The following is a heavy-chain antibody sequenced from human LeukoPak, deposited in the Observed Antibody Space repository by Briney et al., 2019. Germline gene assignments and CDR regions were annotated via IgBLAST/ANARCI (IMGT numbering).Heavy chain of an antibody. CDR2: TNPSGGST. Sequence: ASVKVSCKASGYTFTSYYMHWVRQAPGQGLEWMGITNPSGGSTSYAQKFQGRVTMTRDTSTSTVYMELSSLRSEDTAVYYCARGTEKVMTTVTTGFDYWGQGTLVTVSS. D-gene: IGHD4-17*01. CDR3: ARGTEKVMTTVTTGFDY. V-gene: IGHV1-46*01. J-gene: IGHJ4*02. CDR1: GYTFTSYY.